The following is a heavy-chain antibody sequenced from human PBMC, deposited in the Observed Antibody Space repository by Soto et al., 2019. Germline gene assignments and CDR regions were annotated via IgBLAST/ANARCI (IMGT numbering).Heavy chain of an antibody. CDR2: IKQDGSEK. J-gene: IGHJ6*02. CDR1: GFTFSSYW. Sequence: GGSLRLSCAASGFTFSSYWMSWVRQAPGKGLEWVANIKQDGSEKYYVDSVKGRFTISRDNAKNSLYLQMNSLRAEDTAVYYCARPRGYYYYYGMDVWGQGTTVTVS. V-gene: IGHV3-7*03. CDR3: ARPRGYYYYYGMDV. D-gene: IGHD3-10*01.